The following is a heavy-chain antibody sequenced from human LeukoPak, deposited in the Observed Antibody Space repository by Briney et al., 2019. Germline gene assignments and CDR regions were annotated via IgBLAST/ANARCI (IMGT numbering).Heavy chain of an antibody. CDR1: GGTFSSYA. D-gene: IGHD1-26*01. V-gene: IGHV1-69*04. Sequence: ASVKVSCKASGGTFSSYAISWVRQAPGQGLEWMGRIIPIFGIANYAQKFQGRVTITADKSTSTAYMELSSLRSEDTAVYYCAREREWELLFGVGNYFDYWGQGTLVTVSS. CDR3: AREREWELLFGVGNYFDY. J-gene: IGHJ4*02. CDR2: IIPIFGIA.